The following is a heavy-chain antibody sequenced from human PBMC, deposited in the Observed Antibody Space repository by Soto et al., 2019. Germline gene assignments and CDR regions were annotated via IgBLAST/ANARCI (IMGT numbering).Heavy chain of an antibody. CDR3: AKYAYYASGGYKEHNTFDY. J-gene: IGHJ4*02. Sequence: PGGSLRLSCAASGFTFNNYAMTWVRQAPGKGLQWVSSISGGAETTYYADSVKGRFTISRDDSKNALFLQMNNLRVEDTAVYYCAKYAYYASGGYKEHNTFDYWGQGTLVTVSS. CDR2: ISGGAETT. V-gene: IGHV3-23*01. CDR1: GFTFNNYA. D-gene: IGHD3-10*01.